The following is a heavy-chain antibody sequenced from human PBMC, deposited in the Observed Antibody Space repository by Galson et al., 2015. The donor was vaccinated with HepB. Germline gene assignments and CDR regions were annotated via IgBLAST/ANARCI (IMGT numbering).Heavy chain of an antibody. CDR1: GFTFSSYG. CDR2: ISYDGSKK. CDR3: AKGLGPYGSGYHDY. J-gene: IGHJ4*02. Sequence: SLRLSCAASGFTFSSYGMHWVRQAPGKGLEWVAVISYDGSKKYYADSVKGRFTISRDNSKNTLYLQMNSLRAEDTAVYYCAKGLGPYGSGYHDYWGQGTLVTVSS. V-gene: IGHV3-30*18. D-gene: IGHD3-10*01.